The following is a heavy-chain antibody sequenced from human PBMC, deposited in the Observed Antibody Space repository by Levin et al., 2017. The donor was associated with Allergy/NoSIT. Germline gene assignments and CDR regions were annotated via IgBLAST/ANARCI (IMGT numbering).Heavy chain of an antibody. CDR1: GFTFNSYA. V-gene: IGHV3-23*01. Sequence: GGSLRLSCAASGFTFNSYAMSWVRQAPGKGLEWVSAISGSGGSTYYADSVKGRFTISRDNSKNTLYLQMNSLRADDTAVYYCAKAPPYYDIVTGPDWFDPWGQGTLVTVSS. D-gene: IGHD3-9*01. CDR3: AKAPPYYDIVTGPDWFDP. J-gene: IGHJ5*02. CDR2: ISGSGGST.